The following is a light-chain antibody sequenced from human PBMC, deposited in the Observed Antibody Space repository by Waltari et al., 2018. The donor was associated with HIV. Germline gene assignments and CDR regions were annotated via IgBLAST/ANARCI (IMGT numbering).Light chain of an antibody. CDR1: NVGGKS. V-gene: IGLV3-21*04. Sequence: SYVLTQPPSVSVAPGKTATITCGGNNVGGKSVHWYRQKPGQAPVLVIYDDSDRPSGIPARFSGSNAGNTAALTISRVEAGDEADYYCQVWDDASDHSVFGGGTQLTVL. J-gene: IGLJ3*02. CDR3: QVWDDASDHSV. CDR2: DDS.